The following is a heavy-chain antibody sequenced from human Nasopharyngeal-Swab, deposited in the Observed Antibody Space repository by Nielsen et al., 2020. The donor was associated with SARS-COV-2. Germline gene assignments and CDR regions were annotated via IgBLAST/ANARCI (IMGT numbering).Heavy chain of an antibody. CDR1: GGSISSGDYY. CDR2: IYYSGST. Sequence: SETLSLTCTVSGGSISSGDYYWSWIRQPPGKGLEWIGYIYYSGSTYYNPSLKSRVTISVDTSKNQFSLKLSSVTAADTAVYYCARGNGQYYGSGSYRQYYYYGMDVWGQGTTVTVSS. D-gene: IGHD3-10*01. J-gene: IGHJ6*02. V-gene: IGHV4-30-4*01. CDR3: ARGNGQYYGSGSYRQYYYYGMDV.